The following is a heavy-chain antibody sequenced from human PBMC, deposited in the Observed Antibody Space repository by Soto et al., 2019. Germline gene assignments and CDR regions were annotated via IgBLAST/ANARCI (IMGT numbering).Heavy chain of an antibody. V-gene: IGHV4-59*01. D-gene: IGHD3-9*01. Sequence: PSETLSLTCTVSGVSISGSFLSWIRQSPGKGLEFIGYIYYTGSTNSNPSLNGRASISVDTSKNQISLKLWSVTAADTAVYYCAREVTNYDVLTGYYSGAIFDPWGQGTLVTVSS. CDR2: IYYTGST. CDR1: GVSISGSF. CDR3: AREVTNYDVLTGYYSGAIFDP. J-gene: IGHJ5*02.